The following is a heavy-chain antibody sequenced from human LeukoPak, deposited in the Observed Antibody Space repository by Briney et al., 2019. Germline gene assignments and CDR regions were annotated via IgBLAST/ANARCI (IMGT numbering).Heavy chain of an antibody. CDR2: VYSGGRT. J-gene: IGHJ5*01. V-gene: IGHV3-53*01. Sequence: GGPLRLSCAASGFIVRTNYMSWLRRTSGKALEWFLTVYSGGRTYYADSWRGPLTISMGNSRNTPFLDIGPPRVDDTAIYYCARGAIGDSPARFDFWGQGSLVTVSS. CDR3: ARGAIGDSPARFDF. D-gene: IGHD4-17*01. CDR1: GFIVRTNY.